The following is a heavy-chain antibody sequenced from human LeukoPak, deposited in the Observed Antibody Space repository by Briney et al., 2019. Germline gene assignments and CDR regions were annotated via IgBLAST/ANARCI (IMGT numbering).Heavy chain of an antibody. Sequence: SETLSLTCTVSGDSTSGSYWTWVRQPPGQGLEWTGQIHYSGRADYNPSLKRRITISVDTSKNQMSLTLTSVTAADTAIYYCVKFGVDYDMGVWGQGTTVTVSS. J-gene: IGHJ6*02. D-gene: IGHD3-16*01. CDR2: IHYSGRA. V-gene: IGHV4-59*01. CDR1: GDSTSGSY. CDR3: VKFGVDYDMGV.